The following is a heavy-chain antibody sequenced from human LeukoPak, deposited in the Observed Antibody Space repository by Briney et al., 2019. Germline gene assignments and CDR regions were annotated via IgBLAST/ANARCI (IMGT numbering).Heavy chain of an antibody. CDR1: GGSISGYY. D-gene: IGHD1-20*01. V-gene: IGHV4-59*01. J-gene: IGHJ5*02. CDR2: IYYSGST. Sequence: KASETLSLTCTVSGGSISGYYWSWIRQPPGKGLEWIGYIYYSGSTNYNPSLKSRVTISVDTSKNQFSLKLSSVTAADTAVYYCARVYIWNNNWFDPWGQGTLVTVSS. CDR3: ARVYIWNNNWFDP.